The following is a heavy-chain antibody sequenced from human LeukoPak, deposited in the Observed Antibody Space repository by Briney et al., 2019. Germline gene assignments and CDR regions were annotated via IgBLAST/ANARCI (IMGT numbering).Heavy chain of an antibody. CDR2: IYYSGST. D-gene: IGHD6-19*01. CDR1: GGSVTSYY. CDR3: ARSIKYDGWCHDY. V-gene: IGHV4-59*02. Sequence: PSETLSLTCNVSGGSVTSYYWNWIRQPPGKGLEWIGHIYYSGSTNYNPSLKSRVTISVDTSKNHFSLNLTSVTAADTAVYYCARSIKYDGWCHDYWGQGTLVTVSS. J-gene: IGHJ4*02.